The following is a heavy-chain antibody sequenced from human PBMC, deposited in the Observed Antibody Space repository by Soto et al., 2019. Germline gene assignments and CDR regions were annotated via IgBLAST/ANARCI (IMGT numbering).Heavy chain of an antibody. V-gene: IGHV3-21*04. Sequence: PGGSLRLSCAASGFTFSSYSMNWVRQAPGKGLEWVSSISSSSSYIYYADSVKGRFTISRDNAKNSLYLQMNSLRAEDTALFYCARVQGLVAPPSVSFDYWGQGALVTVSS. J-gene: IGHJ4*02. CDR1: GFTFSSYS. CDR2: ISSSSSYI. CDR3: ARVQGLVAPPSVSFDY. D-gene: IGHD6-19*01.